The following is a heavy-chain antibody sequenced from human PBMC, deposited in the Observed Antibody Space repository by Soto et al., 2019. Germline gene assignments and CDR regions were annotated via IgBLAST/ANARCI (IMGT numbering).Heavy chain of an antibody. Sequence: ASVKVSCKASGYTFTSYYISWVRQAPGQGLEWMGWISGYNGNTNYAQKLQGRVTMTTDTSTSTAYMELRSLRSDDTAVYYCARVGDIVLVPAAIYYYYGMDVWGQGTTVTVSS. J-gene: IGHJ6*02. CDR3: ARVGDIVLVPAAIYYYYGMDV. V-gene: IGHV1-18*01. CDR1: GYTFTSYY. D-gene: IGHD2-2*02. CDR2: ISGYNGNT.